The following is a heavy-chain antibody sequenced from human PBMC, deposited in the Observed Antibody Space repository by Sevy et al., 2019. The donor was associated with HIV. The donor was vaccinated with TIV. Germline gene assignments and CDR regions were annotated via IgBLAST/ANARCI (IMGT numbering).Heavy chain of an antibody. J-gene: IGHJ4*02. CDR1: GFTFSNAW. CDR3: TTDRGSFNYSYSFGY. Sequence: GGSLRLSCAASGFTFSNAWMNWVRQAPGKGLEWVGRIKSKTDGGTTDYAAAVKGRFTISRDDSKNTLYLQMNSLKTEDTAVYYCTTDRGSFNYSYSFGYWGQGTLVTVSS. V-gene: IGHV3-15*07. D-gene: IGHD5-18*01. CDR2: IKSKTDGGTT.